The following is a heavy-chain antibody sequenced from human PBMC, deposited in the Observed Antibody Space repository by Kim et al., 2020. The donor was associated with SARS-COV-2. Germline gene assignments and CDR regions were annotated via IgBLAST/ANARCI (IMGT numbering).Heavy chain of an antibody. CDR2: IYDSGNT. Sequence: SETLSLTCTVSGGAISTFYWSWIRQPPGKALEWIGFIYDSGNTKYNPSLNSRVTISGDTSKTRFSLNLTPVPAAATAVYYCRSARIAVPGHDFDSWAREP. CDR3: RSARIAVPGHDFDS. V-gene: IGHV4-59*01. D-gene: IGHD6-19*01. J-gene: IGHJ4*02. CDR1: GGAISTFY.